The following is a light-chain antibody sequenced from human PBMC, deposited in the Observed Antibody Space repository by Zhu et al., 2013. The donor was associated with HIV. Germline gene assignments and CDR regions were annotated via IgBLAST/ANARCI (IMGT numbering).Light chain of an antibody. CDR1: NIGSKS. CDR2: DDS. CDR3: QVWDTSSDHRYV. J-gene: IGLJ1*01. V-gene: IGLV3-21*04. Sequence: SYELTQPPSVSVAPGKTAKITCGGNNIGSKSVHWYQQKAGQAPVVVIQDDSDRPSGIPERFSGSNSGSTATLIISGVEAGDEADYYCQVWDTSSDHRYVFGTGTKVTVL.